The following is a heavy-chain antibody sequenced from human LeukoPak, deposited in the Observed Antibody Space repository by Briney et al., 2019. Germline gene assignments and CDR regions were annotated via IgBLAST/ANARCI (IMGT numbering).Heavy chain of an antibody. D-gene: IGHD5-24*01. J-gene: IGHJ5*02. CDR2: IYISEGP. Sequence: SETLSLTCTVSGGSISGFYWSWIRQPPGKGLEWIGYIYISEGPNYNPSLKSRVTMSVDTSKNQFSLKLRSVTAADTAVYYCARGSMAWFDPWGQGTLVTVSS. V-gene: IGHV4-4*09. CDR3: ARGSMAWFDP. CDR1: GGSISGFY.